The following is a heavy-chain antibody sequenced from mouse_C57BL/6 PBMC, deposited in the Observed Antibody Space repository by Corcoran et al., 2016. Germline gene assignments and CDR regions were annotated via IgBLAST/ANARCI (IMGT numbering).Heavy chain of an antibody. CDR3: ARTSSGYWFAY. D-gene: IGHD3-2*02. V-gene: IGHV9-3*01. CDR2: INTYSGVP. CDR1: GYTFTTYG. Sequence: QIQLVQSGPELKKPGETVKISCKAYGYTFTTYGMSWVKQAPGKGLKWMGWINTYSGVPTYADDFKGRFAFSLETSASTAYLQINNLKNEDTATYFCARTSSGYWFAYWGQGTLVTVSA. J-gene: IGHJ3*01.